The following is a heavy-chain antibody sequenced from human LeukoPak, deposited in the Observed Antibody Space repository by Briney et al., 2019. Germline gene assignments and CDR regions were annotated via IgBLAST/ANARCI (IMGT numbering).Heavy chain of an antibody. D-gene: IGHD4-23*01. J-gene: IGHJ4*02. V-gene: IGHV3-23*01. CDR1: GFTFSNYA. CDR2: ISGNGGST. CDR3: AKISPYGGNSA. Sequence: GGSLRLSCAASGFTFSNYAMSWVRQAPGKGLEWVSAISGNGGSTYYADSVKGRFTISRDNSKNTLYLQMNSLSAEDTAVYYCAKISPYGGNSAWGQGSLVTVSP.